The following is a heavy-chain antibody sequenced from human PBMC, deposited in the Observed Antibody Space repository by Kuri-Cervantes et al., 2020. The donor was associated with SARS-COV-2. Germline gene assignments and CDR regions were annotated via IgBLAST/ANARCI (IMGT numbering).Heavy chain of an antibody. D-gene: IGHD4-23*01. CDR1: GFTFSSYW. CDR2: INSDGSST. Sequence: ETLSLTCAASGFTFSSYWMHWVRQAPGKGLVWVSRINSDGSSTSYADSVKGRFTISRDNAKNTLYLQMNSLRAEDTAVYYCARDPVTPGYYYYYGMDVWGQETTVTVSS. CDR3: ARDPVTPGYYYYYGMDV. V-gene: IGHV3-74*01. J-gene: IGHJ6*02.